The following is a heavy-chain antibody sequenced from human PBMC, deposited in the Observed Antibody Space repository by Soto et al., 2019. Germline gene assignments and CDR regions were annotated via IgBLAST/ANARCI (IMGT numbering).Heavy chain of an antibody. CDR2: IDWKHDTI. V-gene: IGHV3-9*01. J-gene: IGHJ4*02. CDR3: AKVLDAKPYVYYFDH. D-gene: IGHD3-10*02. Sequence: EVHLVESGGGLVQPGWSLRLSCVASGFTFNDYAIQWFRQPPGKGLEWVSGIDWKHDTIAYADSVKGRFTVSRDNAKNSLYLQMNSLRPEDTALYYCAKVLDAKPYVYYFDHWGQGTQVTVSS. CDR1: GFTFNDYA.